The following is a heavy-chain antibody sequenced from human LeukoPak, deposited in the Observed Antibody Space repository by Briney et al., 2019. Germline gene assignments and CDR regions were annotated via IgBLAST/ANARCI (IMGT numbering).Heavy chain of an antibody. Sequence: GGSLRLSCAASGFTFRDYAMNWVRQAPGKGLGWVSGISGSGGSTFYTASVEGRFTISRDNSKNTLYLQLNSLRAEDTALYYCANAPSYGLPLYWGQGTLVTVSS. D-gene: IGHD4-17*01. CDR1: GFTFRDYA. J-gene: IGHJ4*02. CDR3: ANAPSYGLPLY. CDR2: ISGSGGST. V-gene: IGHV3-23*01.